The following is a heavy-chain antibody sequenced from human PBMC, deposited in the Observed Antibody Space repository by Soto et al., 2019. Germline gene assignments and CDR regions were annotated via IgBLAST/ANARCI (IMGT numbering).Heavy chain of an antibody. CDR3: ATYNDILTGNYCFDY. CDR2: ISAYNGNT. J-gene: IGHJ4*02. CDR1: GYTFTSYG. Sequence: ASVKVCCKASGYTFTSYGISWVRQAPGQGLEWMGWISAYNGNTNYAQKLQGRVTMTTDTSTSTAYMELRSLRSDVTAVYYWATYNDILTGNYCFDYWAQGTLVTVSS. V-gene: IGHV1-18*01. D-gene: IGHD3-9*01.